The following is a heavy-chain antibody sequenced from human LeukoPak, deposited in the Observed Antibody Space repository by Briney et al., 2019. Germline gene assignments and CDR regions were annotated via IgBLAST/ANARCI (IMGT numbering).Heavy chain of an antibody. Sequence: GGSLRLSCAASGFTFSDYYMSWIRQAPGKGLEWVSYISSSSSYTNYADSVKGRSTISRDNAKNSLYLQMNSLRAEDTAVYYCARAPHYSNYGPYYYGMDVWGQGTTVTVSS. CDR1: GFTFSDYY. J-gene: IGHJ6*02. D-gene: IGHD4-11*01. CDR2: ISSSSSYT. V-gene: IGHV3-11*06. CDR3: ARAPHYSNYGPYYYGMDV.